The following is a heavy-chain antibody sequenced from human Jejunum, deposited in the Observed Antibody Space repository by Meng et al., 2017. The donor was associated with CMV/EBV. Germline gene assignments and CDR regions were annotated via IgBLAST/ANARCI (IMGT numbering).Heavy chain of an antibody. V-gene: IGHV4-30-4*08. Sequence: HVQLQESGPALVQPSQTLSLTCTVPGGSISNYDHYWSWIRQSPVKGLEWIAYIHYSGSNLYNPSLKSRVIISIDTSKNQFSLSVNSVTAADTAVYYCAKERRDGYNRVDYWGQGILVTVSS. CDR2: IHYSGSN. J-gene: IGHJ4*02. D-gene: IGHD5-24*01. CDR3: AKERRDGYNRVDY. CDR1: GGSISNYDHY.